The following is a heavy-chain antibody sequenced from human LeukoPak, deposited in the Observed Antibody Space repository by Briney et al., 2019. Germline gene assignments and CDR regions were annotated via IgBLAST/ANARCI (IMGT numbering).Heavy chain of an antibody. CDR3: ARGMAAARFSWFDP. V-gene: IGHV4-34*01. J-gene: IGHJ5*02. Sequence: SETLSLTCAVYGGSFSGYYWSWIRQPPGKGLEWIGEINHSGSTNYNPSLKSRVTISVDTSKNQFSLKLSSVTAADTAAYYCARGMAAARFSWFDPWGQGTLVTVSS. D-gene: IGHD6-13*01. CDR2: INHSGST. CDR1: GGSFSGYY.